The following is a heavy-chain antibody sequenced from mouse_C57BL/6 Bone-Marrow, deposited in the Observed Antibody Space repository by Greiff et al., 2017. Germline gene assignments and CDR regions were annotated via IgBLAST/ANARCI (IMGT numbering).Heavy chain of an antibody. CDR1: GFTFSSYA. Sequence: DVQLVESGGGLVKPGGSLKLSCAASGFTFSSYAMSWVRQTPEKRLEWVATISDGGSYTYYPDNVKGRFTISRDNAKNNLYLQMSHLKSEDTAMYYCARDGWWYFDVWGTGTTVTVSS. D-gene: IGHD2-3*01. J-gene: IGHJ1*03. CDR2: ISDGGSYT. CDR3: ARDGWWYFDV. V-gene: IGHV5-4*01.